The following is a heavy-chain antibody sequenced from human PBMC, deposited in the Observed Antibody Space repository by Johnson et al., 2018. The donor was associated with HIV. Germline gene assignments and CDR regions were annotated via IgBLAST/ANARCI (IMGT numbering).Heavy chain of an antibody. J-gene: IGHJ3*02. D-gene: IGHD6-19*01. CDR3: AKDPGRQWLVMCAFDI. Sequence: EVQLVESGGGLIQPGGSLRLSCAASGFTVSSNYMSWVRQAPGKGLEWVSVIYSGDSTGYADSVKGRFTISRDNAKNTLYLQMNSLRAEDTAVYYCAKDPGRQWLVMCAFDIWGQGTMVTVSS. CDR1: GFTVSSNY. V-gene: IGHV3-53*01. CDR2: IYSGDST.